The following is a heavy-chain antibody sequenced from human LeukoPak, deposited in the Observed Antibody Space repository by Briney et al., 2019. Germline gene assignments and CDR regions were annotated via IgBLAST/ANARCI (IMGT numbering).Heavy chain of an antibody. D-gene: IGHD6-19*01. J-gene: IGHJ4*02. Sequence: QPGGSLRLSCASSGFTFSSYAMNWVRQAPGKGLEWVSSISSTGLTTYNTDSVKGRFTISRDNSKDTLYLQMNSLRAEDTAGYYCAKSGGGWGAFDYWGQGALVTVSS. V-gene: IGHV3-23*01. CDR3: AKSGGGWGAFDY. CDR1: GFTFSSYA. CDR2: ISSTGLTT.